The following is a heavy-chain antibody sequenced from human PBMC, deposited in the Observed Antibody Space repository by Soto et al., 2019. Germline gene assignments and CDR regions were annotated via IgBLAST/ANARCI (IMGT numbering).Heavy chain of an antibody. CDR1: GGSISRYY. Sequence: QVRLQESGPGLVKPSETLSLTCTVSGGSISRYYWSWIRQPPGKGLEWIGYLYNAGSTIYNPSLKSRVTISGDMSQNQCSLNLNYVTAAATAVYYCARDLWGYCGTDCYPLDVWGQGTTVTVSS. V-gene: IGHV4-59*01. D-gene: IGHD2-21*02. J-gene: IGHJ6*02. CDR3: ARDLWGYCGTDCYPLDV. CDR2: LYNAGST.